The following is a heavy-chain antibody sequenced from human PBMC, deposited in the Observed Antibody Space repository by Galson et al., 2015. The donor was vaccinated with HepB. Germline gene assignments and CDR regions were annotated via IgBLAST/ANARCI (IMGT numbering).Heavy chain of an antibody. V-gene: IGHV1-18*01. CDR2: INTYNGNT. CDR1: GYSFTNYG. Sequence: QSGAEVKRPGASVKVSCKASGYSFTNYGINWVRQAPGQGLEWMGWINTYNGNTNYAQRVQDRVALTTDTSARTVYMELRSLRSDDTAVYYCVRDLTIVGHYAGYWGQGTLVTVSS. D-gene: IGHD1-26*01. CDR3: VRDLTIVGHYAGY. J-gene: IGHJ4*02.